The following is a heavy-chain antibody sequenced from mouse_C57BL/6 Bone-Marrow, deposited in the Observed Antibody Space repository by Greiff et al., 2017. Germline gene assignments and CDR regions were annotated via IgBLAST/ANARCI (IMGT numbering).Heavy chain of an antibody. CDR2: ISDGGSYT. V-gene: IGHV5-4*01. D-gene: IGHD1-1*01. J-gene: IGHJ2*01. CDR1: GFTFSSYA. Sequence: EVQGVESGGGLVKPGGSLKLSCAASGFTFSSYAMSWVRQTPEKRLEWVATISDGGSYTYYPDNVKGRFTISRDNAKNNLYLQMSHLKSEDTAVYYCARVPYYYGFDYWGQGTTLTVSS. CDR3: ARVPYYYGFDY.